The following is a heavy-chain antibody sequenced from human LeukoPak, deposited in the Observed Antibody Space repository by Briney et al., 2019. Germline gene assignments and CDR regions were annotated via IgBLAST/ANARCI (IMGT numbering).Heavy chain of an antibody. CDR1: GGSISSGGYY. CDR2: IYHSGST. D-gene: IGHD2-2*01. Sequence: SETLSLTCTVSGGSISSGGYYWSWIRQPPGRGLEWIGYIYHSGSTYYNPSLKGRVTISVDRSKNQFSLKLSSVTAAGTAVYYCARIVVVPAEYYYYYMDVWGKGTTVTVSS. J-gene: IGHJ6*03. V-gene: IGHV4-30-2*01. CDR3: ARIVVVPAEYYYYYMDV.